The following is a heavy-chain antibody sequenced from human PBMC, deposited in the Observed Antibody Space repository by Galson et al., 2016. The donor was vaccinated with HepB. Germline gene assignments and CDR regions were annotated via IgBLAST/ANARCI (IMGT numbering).Heavy chain of an antibody. Sequence: SLRLSCAASGFTFSSYSMNWVRQAPGKGLEWVSYISSSSSIIYYADSVKGRFTISRDNAKNSLYLQLNSLRDGGTAVYYCAREWDFWSDYSGFRYYYFGMDVWGQGTTVTVSS. CDR1: GFTFSSYS. D-gene: IGHD3-3*01. CDR2: ISSSSSII. CDR3: AREWDFWSDYSGFRYYYFGMDV. V-gene: IGHV3-48*02. J-gene: IGHJ6*02.